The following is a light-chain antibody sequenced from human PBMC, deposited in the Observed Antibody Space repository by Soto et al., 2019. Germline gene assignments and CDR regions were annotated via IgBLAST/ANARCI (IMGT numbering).Light chain of an antibody. Sequence: EIVLTQSPATLSVSPGERVTLSCRASQGIGSTLAWYRQQPGQAPGLLIYGASSRATGIPDRFSGSGSGTDFTLTISRLEPEDFAVYYCQQYGSSATFGQGTRLEIK. CDR3: QQYGSSAT. J-gene: IGKJ5*01. CDR2: GAS. CDR1: QGIGST. V-gene: IGKV3-20*01.